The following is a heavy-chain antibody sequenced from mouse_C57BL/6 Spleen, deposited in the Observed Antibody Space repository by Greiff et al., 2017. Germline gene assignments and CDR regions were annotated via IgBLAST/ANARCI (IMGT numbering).Heavy chain of an antibody. CDR2: IDPETGGT. CDR3: TREGDYGSRGYFDY. J-gene: IGHJ2*01. Sequence: VKLQESGAELVRPGASVTLSCKASGYTFTDYEMHWVKQTPVHGLEWIGAIDPETGGTAYNQKFKGKAILTADKSSSTAYMELRSLTSEDSAVYYCTREGDYGSRGYFDYWGQGTTLTVSS. D-gene: IGHD1-1*01. CDR1: GYTFTDYE. V-gene: IGHV1-15*01.